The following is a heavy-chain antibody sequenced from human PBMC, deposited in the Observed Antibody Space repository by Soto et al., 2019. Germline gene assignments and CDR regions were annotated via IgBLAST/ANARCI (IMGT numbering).Heavy chain of an antibody. CDR1: GGSISSSSYY. Sequence: QLQLQESGPGLVKPSETLSLTCTVSGGSISSSSYYWGWIRQPPGKGLEWIGSIYYSGSTYYNPSLKSRVTISVDTSKNQFSLKLSSVTAADTAVYYCATPYYYDSSGYPGWFDPWGQGTLVTVSS. J-gene: IGHJ5*02. CDR2: IYYSGST. CDR3: ATPYYYDSSGYPGWFDP. V-gene: IGHV4-39*01. D-gene: IGHD3-22*01.